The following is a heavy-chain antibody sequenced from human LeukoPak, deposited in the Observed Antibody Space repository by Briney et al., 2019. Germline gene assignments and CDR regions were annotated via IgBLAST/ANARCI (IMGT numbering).Heavy chain of an antibody. CDR1: GGSFSGYY. CDR3: ARGDSGYDLVGAAYYFDY. Sequence: PSETLSLTCAVYGGSFSGYYWSWIRQPPGKGLEWIGVVNHSGSTNYNPSLKSRVTISLDTSKNQFPLKLSSVTAADTAVYYCARGDSGYDLVGAAYYFDYWGQGTLVTVSS. CDR2: VNHSGST. J-gene: IGHJ4*02. V-gene: IGHV4-34*01. D-gene: IGHD5-12*01.